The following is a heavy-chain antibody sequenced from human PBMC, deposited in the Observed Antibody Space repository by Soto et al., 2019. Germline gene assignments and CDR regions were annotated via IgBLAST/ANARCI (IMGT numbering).Heavy chain of an antibody. J-gene: IGHJ6*02. D-gene: IGHD2-2*01. CDR3: ARDRPNEDILLVPAAMPWAVTEHYYYFGMDV. CDR1: GGTFSSYS. V-gene: IGHV1-69*01. CDR2: IIPIFCTA. Sequence: GASVEVSRKASGGTFSSYSISWVRKAPGQGLEWMGGIIPIFCTANYAQKFQGRVTITADESTRTAYMELSSLRSEDTAVYYCARDRPNEDILLVPAAMPWAVTEHYYYFGMDVWGQGTTVTVSS.